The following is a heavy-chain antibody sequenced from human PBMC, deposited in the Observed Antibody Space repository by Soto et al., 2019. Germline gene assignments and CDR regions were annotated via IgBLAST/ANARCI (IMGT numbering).Heavy chain of an antibody. V-gene: IGHV3-23*01. D-gene: IGHD2-15*01. CDR3: AKDQRYCSGGSCYLGAFDY. CDR1: GFTFSSYA. Sequence: PGGSLRLSCAASGFTFSSYAMSWVRQAPGKGLEWVSAISGSGGSTYYADSVKGRFTISRDNYKNTLYLQMNSLRAEDTAVYYCAKDQRYCSGGSCYLGAFDYWGQGTLVTVSS. J-gene: IGHJ4*02. CDR2: ISGSGGST.